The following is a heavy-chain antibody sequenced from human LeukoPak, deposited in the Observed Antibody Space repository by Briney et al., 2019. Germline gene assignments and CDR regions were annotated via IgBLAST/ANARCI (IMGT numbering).Heavy chain of an antibody. V-gene: IGHV4-34*01. CDR2: INHSGST. CDR3: ARGGAHYYDSSGYYFDYLDY. D-gene: IGHD3-22*01. Sequence: PSETLSLTCAVYGGSFSGYYWSWIRQPPGKGLEWIGEINHSGSTNYNPSLKSRVTISVDTSKNQFSLNLSSVTAADTAVYYCARGGAHYYDSSGYYFDYLDYWGQGTLVTVSS. J-gene: IGHJ4*02. CDR1: GGSFSGYY.